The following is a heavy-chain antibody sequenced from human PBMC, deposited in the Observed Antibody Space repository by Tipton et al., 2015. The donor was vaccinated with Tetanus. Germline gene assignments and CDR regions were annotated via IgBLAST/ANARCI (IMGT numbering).Heavy chain of an antibody. CDR1: GFTFDDYA. CDR3: AKAGGGYCSGGRCRNWFDP. Sequence: SLRLSCAASGFTFDDYAMHWVRQAPGKGLEWVSGISWNSGSIGYADSVKGRFTISRDNAKNSLYLQMNSLRVEDTALYYCAKAGGGYCSGGRCRNWFDPWGQGTQVNVSS. J-gene: IGHJ5*02. CDR2: ISWNSGSI. V-gene: IGHV3-9*01. D-gene: IGHD2-15*01.